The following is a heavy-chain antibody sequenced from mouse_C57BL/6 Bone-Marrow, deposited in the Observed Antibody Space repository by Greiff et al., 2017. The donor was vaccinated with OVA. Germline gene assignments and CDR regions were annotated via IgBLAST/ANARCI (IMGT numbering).Heavy chain of an antibody. J-gene: IGHJ4*01. V-gene: IGHV1-81*01. Sequence: VQVVESGAELARPGASVKLSCKASGYTFTSYGISWVKQRTGQGLEWIGEIYPRSGNTYYNEKFKGKATLTADKSSSTAYMELRSLTSEDSAVYFCARFITTVNYAMDYWGQGTSVTVSS. CDR1: GYTFTSYG. CDR3: ARFITTVNYAMDY. D-gene: IGHD1-1*01. CDR2: IYPRSGNT.